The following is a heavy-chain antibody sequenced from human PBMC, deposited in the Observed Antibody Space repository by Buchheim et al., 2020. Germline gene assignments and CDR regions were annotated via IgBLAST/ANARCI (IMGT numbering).Heavy chain of an antibody. Sequence: EVQVVVSGGGLVQPGGSLRLSCTVSALSFSSYGMNWVRQAPGKALVWSSYIPGSSSTIYFADSVKGRFTISRDNAKNSLYLQMNSAVDEDTAEYYCARVYTFWSGLEYCGEGT. V-gene: IGHV3-48*02. CDR3: ARVYTFWSGLEY. CDR1: ALSFSSYG. D-gene: IGHD3-3*01. J-gene: IGHJ4*02. CDR2: IPGSSSTI.